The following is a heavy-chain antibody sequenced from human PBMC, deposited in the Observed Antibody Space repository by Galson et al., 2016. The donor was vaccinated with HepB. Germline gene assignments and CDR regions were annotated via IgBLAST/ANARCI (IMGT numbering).Heavy chain of an antibody. CDR3: VAGKEYFQH. Sequence: SLRVSCAASGFSFRNYGMHWVRQAPGKGLDWVSAISDDGTNKYYADSVKGRFTISRDNSKNTLSLQMNSLRAEDTAVYYCVAGKEYFQHWGQGTLVTVSS. V-gene: IGHV3-30*03. CDR1: GFSFRNYG. J-gene: IGHJ1*01. CDR2: ISDDGTNK. D-gene: IGHD6-19*01.